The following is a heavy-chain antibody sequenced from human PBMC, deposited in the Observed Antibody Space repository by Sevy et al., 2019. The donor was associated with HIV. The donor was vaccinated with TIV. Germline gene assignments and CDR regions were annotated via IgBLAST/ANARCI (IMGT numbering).Heavy chain of an antibody. CDR1: GDSVNNNSYY. CDR2: IYYSGST. Sequence: SETLSLTCTVSGDSVNNNSYYWTWIRQPPGKGLEWIGYIYYSGSTNNNPSLKSRVTMSLDTSKNQSSLTLTSVTASDTAVYYCARVVRRVNIPSGYFDYWGQGILVTVSS. CDR3: ARVVRRVNIPSGYFDY. D-gene: IGHD3-10*01. J-gene: IGHJ4*02. V-gene: IGHV4-61*01.